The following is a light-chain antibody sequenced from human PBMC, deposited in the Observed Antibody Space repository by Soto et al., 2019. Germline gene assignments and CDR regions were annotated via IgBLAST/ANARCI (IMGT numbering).Light chain of an antibody. CDR2: DAS. CDR1: QSVSSN. V-gene: IGKV3-11*01. CDR3: QQRNNWPPIT. Sequence: IVMTQSPAILSVSPGERATLSFRASQSVSSNLAWYQQKPGQAPRLLIFDASNRAAGIPARFSGSGSGTDFTLTISSLEPEDFAVYYCQQRNNWPPITFGQGTRLEIK. J-gene: IGKJ5*01.